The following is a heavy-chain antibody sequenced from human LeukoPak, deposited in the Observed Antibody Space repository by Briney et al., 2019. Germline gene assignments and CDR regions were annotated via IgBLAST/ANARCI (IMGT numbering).Heavy chain of an antibody. J-gene: IGHJ4*02. CDR1: GFTFSSYS. D-gene: IGHD5-12*01. V-gene: IGHV3-21*01. CDR2: MSSSDDGR. Sequence: GGSLRLSCAASGFTFSSYSMNWVRQAPGKGLEWVSAMSSSDDGRYYADSVKGRFTISRDNAKNSLYLQMNSLRAEDTAVYYCARGPSGYHNTGGQGTLVTVSS. CDR3: ARGPSGYHNT.